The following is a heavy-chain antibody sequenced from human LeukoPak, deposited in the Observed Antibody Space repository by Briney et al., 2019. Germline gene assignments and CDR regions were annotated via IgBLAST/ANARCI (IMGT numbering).Heavy chain of an antibody. V-gene: IGHV3-74*01. J-gene: IGHJ4*02. CDR3: ATDWGSGEVDY. CDR1: GFTFSSYA. CDR2: INTDGSST. Sequence: GGSLRLSCAASGFTFSSYAMSWVRQAPGKGLVWVSRINTDGSSTSYADSVKGRFTISRDNAKNTLYLQMNSLRAEDTAVYYCATDWGSGEVDYWGQGTLVTVSS. D-gene: IGHD7-27*01.